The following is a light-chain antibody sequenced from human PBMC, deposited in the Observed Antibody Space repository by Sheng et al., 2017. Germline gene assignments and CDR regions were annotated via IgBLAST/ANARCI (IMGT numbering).Light chain of an antibody. J-gene: IGKJ4*01. Sequence: EIVLTQSPGTLSLSPGERATLSCRASQSVSSSYLAWYQQKPGQAPRLLIYGASSRATGIPDRFSGSGSGTDFTLTISRLEPEDFATYYCLQDYNYPLTFGGGTEGGDQT. CDR1: QSVSSSY. V-gene: IGKV3-20*01. CDR3: LQDYNYPLT. CDR2: GAS.